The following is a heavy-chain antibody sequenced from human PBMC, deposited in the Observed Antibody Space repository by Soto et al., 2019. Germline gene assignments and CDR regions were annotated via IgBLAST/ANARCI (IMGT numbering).Heavy chain of an antibody. J-gene: IGHJ4*02. D-gene: IGHD5-12*01. CDR3: ATLEEAEMATITSGDY. Sequence: PSETLSLTCAVYGGSFSGYYWSWIRQPPGKGLEWIGEINHSGSTNYNPSLKSRVTISVDTSKNQFSLKLSSVTAADTAVYYCATLEEAEMATITSGDYWGQGTLVTVSS. CDR1: GGSFSGYY. CDR2: INHSGST. V-gene: IGHV4-34*01.